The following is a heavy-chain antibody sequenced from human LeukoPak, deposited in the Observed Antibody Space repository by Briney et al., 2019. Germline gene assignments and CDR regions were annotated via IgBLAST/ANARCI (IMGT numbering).Heavy chain of an antibody. D-gene: IGHD3-10*01. Sequence: VASVKVSCKASGYTFTSYGISWVRQAPGQGLEWMGWISAYNGNTNYAQKLQGRVTMTTDTSTSTAYMELRSLRSDDTAVYYCARVTPITALLWFGKGVEDGMDVWGQGTTVTVSS. V-gene: IGHV1-18*01. CDR1: GYTFTSYG. CDR3: ARVTPITALLWFGKGVEDGMDV. CDR2: ISAYNGNT. J-gene: IGHJ6*02.